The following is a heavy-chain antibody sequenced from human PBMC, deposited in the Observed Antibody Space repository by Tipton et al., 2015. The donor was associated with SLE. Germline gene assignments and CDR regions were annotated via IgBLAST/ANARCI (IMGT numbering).Heavy chain of an antibody. Sequence: TLSLTCAVYGGSFSGYYWSWIRQPPGKGLEWIGEINHSGSTNYNPSLKSRVTISVDTSKNQFSLKLSSVTAADTAVYYCARDLGSSAYFDYWGQGTLVTVSS. D-gene: IGHD1-26*01. V-gene: IGHV4-34*01. CDR1: GGSFSGYY. CDR3: ARDLGSSAYFDY. CDR2: INHSGST. J-gene: IGHJ4*02.